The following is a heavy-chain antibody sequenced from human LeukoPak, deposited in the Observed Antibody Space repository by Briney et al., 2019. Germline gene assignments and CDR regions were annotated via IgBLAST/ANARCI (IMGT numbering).Heavy chain of an antibody. CDR3: ARLGGSYYTY. CDR2: IKQDGGEK. CDR1: GFAFSSYW. D-gene: IGHD1-26*01. V-gene: IGHV3-7*01. J-gene: IGHJ4*02. Sequence: GGSLRLPCVASGFAFSSYWISWVRQAPGKGLEWVANIKQDGGEKYYADSVKGRFTISRDNAMNSLFLQMNSLRVEDTAVYYCARLGGSYYTYWGQGSLVTVSS.